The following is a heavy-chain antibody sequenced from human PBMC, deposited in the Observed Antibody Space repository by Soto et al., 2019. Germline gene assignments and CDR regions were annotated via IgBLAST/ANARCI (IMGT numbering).Heavy chain of an antibody. CDR3: ARAYYGSGSPHDTNYYYYGMDV. V-gene: IGHV1-69*02. CDR1: GGTFSSYT. CDR2: IIPILGIA. Sequence: GASVKVSCKESGGTFSSYTSSWVRQAPGQGLEWMGRIIPILGIANYAQKFQGRVTITADKSTSTAYMELSSLRSEDTAVYYCARAYYGSGSPHDTNYYYYGMDVWGQGTTVTVSS. D-gene: IGHD3-10*01. J-gene: IGHJ6*02.